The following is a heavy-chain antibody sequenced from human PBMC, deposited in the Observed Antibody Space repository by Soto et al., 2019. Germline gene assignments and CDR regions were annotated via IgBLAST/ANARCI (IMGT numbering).Heavy chain of an antibody. D-gene: IGHD6-19*01. CDR3: ARFRIAVAGTHYYGMDV. J-gene: IGHJ6*02. Sequence: QVQLVQSGAEVKKPGSSVKVSCKASGGTFSSYAISWVRQAPGQGLEWMAGIIPIFGTANYAQKFQGRVTITADESTSTAYMELSSLRSEDTAVYYCARFRIAVAGTHYYGMDVWGQGTTVTVSS. CDR1: GGTFSSYA. V-gene: IGHV1-69*12. CDR2: IIPIFGTA.